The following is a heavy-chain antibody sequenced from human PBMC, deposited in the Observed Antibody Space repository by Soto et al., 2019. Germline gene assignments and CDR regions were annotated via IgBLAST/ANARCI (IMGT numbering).Heavy chain of an antibody. CDR3: ARSDFWSGFPHYYYYGMDV. J-gene: IGHJ6*02. Sequence: ASVKVSCKASGYTFTSYGISWVRQAPGQGLEWMGWISAYNGNTNYAQKLQGRVTMTTDTSTSTAYMELRSLRSDDTAVYYCARSDFWSGFPHYYYYGMDVWGQGTTVTVSS. V-gene: IGHV1-18*01. CDR2: ISAYNGNT. CDR1: GYTFTSYG. D-gene: IGHD3-3*01.